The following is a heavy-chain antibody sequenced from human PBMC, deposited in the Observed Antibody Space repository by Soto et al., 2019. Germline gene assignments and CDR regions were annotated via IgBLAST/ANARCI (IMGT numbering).Heavy chain of an antibody. Sequence: EEQLVESGGDLVQPGGSLRLSCAASGFTFSIYWMHWVRQVPGKGLVWVSRIRPDGSGATYADSVKGRFTISRDNAKNTVDLQMNSLRAEDTAVYYCVRDASLWSLDYWGQGTLVSVTS. D-gene: IGHD2-8*02. CDR3: VRDASLWSLDY. V-gene: IGHV3-74*01. J-gene: IGHJ4*02. CDR2: IRPDGSGA. CDR1: GFTFSIYW.